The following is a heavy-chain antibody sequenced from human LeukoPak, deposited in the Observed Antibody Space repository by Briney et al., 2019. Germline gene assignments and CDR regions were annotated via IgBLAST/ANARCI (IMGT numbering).Heavy chain of an antibody. D-gene: IGHD6-13*01. Sequence: GESLKISCKGSGYSFTTYWIGWVRQMPGKGLEWMGIIYPGDSETRYSPSFQGQVTISADKSISTAYLQWSSLKASDTAMYYCASNQQPYYYYMDVWGKWTPVTVSS. CDR2: IYPGDSET. CDR1: GYSFTTYW. CDR3: ASNQQPYYYYMDV. J-gene: IGHJ6*03. V-gene: IGHV5-51*01.